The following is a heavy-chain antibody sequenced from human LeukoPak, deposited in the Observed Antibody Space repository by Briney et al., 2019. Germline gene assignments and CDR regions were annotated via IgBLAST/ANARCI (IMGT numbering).Heavy chain of an antibody. J-gene: IGHJ3*02. CDR3: VKSNSRYQPWTLDI. D-gene: IGHD2-2*01. CDR2: IFYNEGT. V-gene: IGHV4-59*01. CDR1: SGSFRTYY. Sequence: PSETLSLTCTVSSGSFRTYYWSCIRQPAGKALEWIGYIFYNEGTSYNPSLKSRVTISVDTSNNQLSLKVNSVTAAYTAMYYCVKSNSRYQPWTLDIWGRGTMVTVSS.